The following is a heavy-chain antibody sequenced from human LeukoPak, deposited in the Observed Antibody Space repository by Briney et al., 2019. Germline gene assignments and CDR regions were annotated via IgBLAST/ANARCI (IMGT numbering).Heavy chain of an antibody. Sequence: QPGGSLRLSCAASGFTFSSYEMNWVRQAPGKGLECVSYISSSGSTMYYADSVKGRFTISRDNAKNSLYLQMNSLRAEDTAVYYCAELGITMIGGVWGKGTTVTISS. D-gene: IGHD3-10*02. CDR2: ISSSGSTM. CDR1: GFTFSSYE. V-gene: IGHV3-48*03. J-gene: IGHJ6*04. CDR3: AELGITMIGGV.